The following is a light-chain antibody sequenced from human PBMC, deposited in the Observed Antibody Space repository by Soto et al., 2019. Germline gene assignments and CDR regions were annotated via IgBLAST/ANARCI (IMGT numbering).Light chain of an antibody. V-gene: IGLV6-57*01. CDR1: SGSIASNY. CDR2: EDN. CDR3: QSYDATNQV. J-gene: IGLJ3*02. Sequence: NFKLTQPHSVSESPGKTVIISCTRSSGSIASNYVQWYQQRPGSSPTTVIYEDNQRPSGVPDRFSGSIDSSSNSASLTISGLETEDEADYYCQSYDATNQVFGGGTKLTVL.